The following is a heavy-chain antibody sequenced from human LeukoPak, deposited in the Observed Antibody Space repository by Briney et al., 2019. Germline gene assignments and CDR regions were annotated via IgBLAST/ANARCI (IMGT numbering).Heavy chain of an antibody. CDR2: ISGSGGST. J-gene: IGHJ4*02. V-gene: IGHV3-23*01. D-gene: IGHD2-2*01. CDR1: GFTFSSYA. Sequence: GGSLRLSCAASGFTFSSYAMSWVRQAPGKGLEWVSAISGSGGSTYYPDSVKGRFTISRDNSKNTLYLQMNSLRAEDTAVYYCAKDTQVVPAATPDYWGQGTLVTVSS. CDR3: AKDTQVVPAATPDY.